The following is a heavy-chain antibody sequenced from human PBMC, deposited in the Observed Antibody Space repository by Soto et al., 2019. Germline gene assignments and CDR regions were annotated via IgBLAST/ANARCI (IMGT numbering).Heavy chain of an antibody. CDR1: GDSVSSNSAA. Sequence: PSQTLSLTCAISGDSVSSNSAAWSWIRQSPSIGLECLGSTYYRSKWYNYYAESVKSRITFKPETSKNQFSLQINSVTPEETAVYYCARAARNWFHXWGQGTLVTVSX. CDR2: TYYRSKWYN. V-gene: IGHV6-1*01. CDR3: ARAARNWFHX. J-gene: IGHJ5*01.